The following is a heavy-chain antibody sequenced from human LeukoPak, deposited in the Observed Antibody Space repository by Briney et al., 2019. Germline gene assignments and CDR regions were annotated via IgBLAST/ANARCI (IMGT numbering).Heavy chain of an antibody. Sequence: ASVKVSCKASGGTLSTYSISWVRQAPGQGLEWMGGIIPIFNTINYAQRFQGRVTLTADESTNTAYMELSSLRSEDTAVYYCARGLSRWSTPTSSYYYRMDVWGRGTTVAVSS. CDR3: ARGLSRWSTPTSSYYYRMDV. D-gene: IGHD4-23*01. CDR1: GGTLSTYS. V-gene: IGHV1-69*13. J-gene: IGHJ6*02. CDR2: IIPIFNTI.